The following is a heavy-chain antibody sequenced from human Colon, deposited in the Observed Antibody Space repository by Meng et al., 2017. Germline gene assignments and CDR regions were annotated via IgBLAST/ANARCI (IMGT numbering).Heavy chain of an antibody. CDR3: ARGRGSYSSIDF. D-gene: IGHD1-26*01. Sequence: QVQRQGSGPRLVRPSGTCSLTCTLSGGSVSSPSYYWSWIRQTPGKGLEWIGYVYYTGSANYNPSLKSRVTISVDTSKNHFSLNLTSVTAADTAVYYCARGRGSYSSIDFWGQGTLVTVSS. CDR1: GGSVSSPSYY. CDR2: VYYTGSA. J-gene: IGHJ4*02. V-gene: IGHV4-61*03.